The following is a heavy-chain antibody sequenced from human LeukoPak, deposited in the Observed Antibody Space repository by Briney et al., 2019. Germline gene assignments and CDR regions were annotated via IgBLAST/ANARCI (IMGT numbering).Heavy chain of an antibody. D-gene: IGHD4-17*01. CDR1: DGSVPSYY. CDR2: INRSGSI. V-gene: IGHV4-34*01. Sequence: SGTLSLTCTVSDGSVPSYYWSWIRQPPGKGLEWIGEINRSGSIYYNPSLKSRVTISVDTSKNQFSLKISSVTAADTAVYYCALGDNYGDYEVDYWGQGTLVTVSS. CDR3: ALGDNYGDYEVDY. J-gene: IGHJ4*02.